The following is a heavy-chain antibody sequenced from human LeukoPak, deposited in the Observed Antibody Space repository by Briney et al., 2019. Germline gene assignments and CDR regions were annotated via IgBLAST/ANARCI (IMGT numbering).Heavy chain of an antibody. CDR1: GGSISSYY. D-gene: IGHD6-13*01. Sequence: SETLSLTCTVSGGSISSYYWSWIRQPAGKGLEWIGRIYTSGSTNYNPSLKSRVTMSVDTSKNQFSLKLSSVTAADTAAYYCARAYSSSWYESGLFDPWGQGTLVTVSS. CDR2: IYTSGST. V-gene: IGHV4-4*07. CDR3: ARAYSSSWYESGLFDP. J-gene: IGHJ5*02.